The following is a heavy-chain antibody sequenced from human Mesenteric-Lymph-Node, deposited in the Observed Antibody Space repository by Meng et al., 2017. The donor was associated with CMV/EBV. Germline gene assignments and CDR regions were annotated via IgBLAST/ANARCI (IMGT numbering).Heavy chain of an antibody. CDR3: ARGLGFLEWLLPYYCYGMDV. J-gene: IGHJ6*02. V-gene: IGHV1-18*01. D-gene: IGHD3-3*01. CDR2: ISAYNGNT. Sequence: ASVKVSCKASGYTFTSYGISWVRQAPGQGLEWMGWISAYNGNTNYAQKLQGRVTMTTDTSTSTAYMELRSLRSDDTAVYYCARGLGFLEWLLPYYCYGMDVWGQGTTVTVSS. CDR1: GYTFTSYG.